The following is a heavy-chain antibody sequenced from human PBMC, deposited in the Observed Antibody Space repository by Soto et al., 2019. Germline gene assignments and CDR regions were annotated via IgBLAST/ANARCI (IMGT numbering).Heavy chain of an antibody. D-gene: IGHD2-8*01. V-gene: IGHV3-23*01. Sequence: XGSLRLSCASSVFTFSNYAMNCVRQAPGQWLEWVSAISGSGGNTYYADSVKGRFTISRDNSKNTLYLQMSTLRAEDTAVYYCAAMAFYTGMDVWGQRTTVNVSS. J-gene: IGHJ6*01. CDR3: AAMAFYTGMDV. CDR2: ISGSGGNT. CDR1: VFTFSNYA.